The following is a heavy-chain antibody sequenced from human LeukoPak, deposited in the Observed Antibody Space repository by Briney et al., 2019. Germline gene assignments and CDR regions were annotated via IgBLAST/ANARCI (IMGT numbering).Heavy chain of an antibody. CDR1: GFTVSSNY. J-gene: IGHJ6*02. CDR2: IYSGGST. D-gene: IGHD3-3*01. V-gene: IGHV3-66*01. CDR3: ARDLDLESPGMDV. Sequence: PGGSLRLSCAASGFTVSSNYMSWVRQAPGKGLEWVSVIYSGGSTYYADSVKGRFTISRDNSKNTLYLQMNSLRAEDTAVYYCARDLDLESPGMDVWGQGTTVTVSS.